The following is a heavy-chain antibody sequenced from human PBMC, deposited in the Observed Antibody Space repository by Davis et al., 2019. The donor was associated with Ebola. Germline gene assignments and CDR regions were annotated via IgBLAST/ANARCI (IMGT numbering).Heavy chain of an antibody. CDR1: GYTFTSYD. D-gene: IGHD3-3*01. CDR3: ARGGLRQYDFWSGYSSNYYYYGMDV. V-gene: IGHV1-8*01. Sequence: AASVKVSCKASGYTFTSYDINWVRQATGQGLEWMGWMNPNSGNTGYAQKFRGRVTMTRNTSISTAYMELSSLRSEDTAVYYCARGGLRQYDFWSGYSSNYYYYGMDVWGQGTTVTVSS. CDR2: MNPNSGNT. J-gene: IGHJ6*02.